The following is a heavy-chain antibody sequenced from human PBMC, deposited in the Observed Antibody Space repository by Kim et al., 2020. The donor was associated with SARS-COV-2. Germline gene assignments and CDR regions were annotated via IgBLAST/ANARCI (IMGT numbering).Heavy chain of an antibody. CDR3: ARDPPHFRCSSTSCHKQLIYYYYYYGMDV. Sequence: ASVKVSCKASGYTFTSYGISWVRQAPGQGLEWMGWISAYNGNTNYAQKLQGRVTMTTDTSTSTAYMELRSLRSDDTAVYYCARDPPHFRCSSTSCHKQLIYYYYYYGMDVWGQGTTVTVSS. V-gene: IGHV1-18*01. CDR2: ISAYNGNT. D-gene: IGHD2-2*01. CDR1: GYTFTSYG. J-gene: IGHJ6*02.